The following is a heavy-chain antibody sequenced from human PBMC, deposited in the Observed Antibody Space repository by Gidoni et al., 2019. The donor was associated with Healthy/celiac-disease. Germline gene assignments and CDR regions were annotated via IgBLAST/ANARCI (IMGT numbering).Heavy chain of an antibody. Sequence: QVQLVQSGAEVKKPGASVKVSCKASGYTFTGYSMHWVRQAPGQGLEWMGWIHPNSGGTNYAQKFQGWVTMTRDTSISTAYMELSRLRSDDTAVYYCARGGNPEAMSYYGMDVWGQGTTVTVSS. J-gene: IGHJ6*02. D-gene: IGHD1-26*01. CDR1: GYTFTGYS. CDR3: ARGGNPEAMSYYGMDV. CDR2: IHPNSGGT. V-gene: IGHV1-2*04.